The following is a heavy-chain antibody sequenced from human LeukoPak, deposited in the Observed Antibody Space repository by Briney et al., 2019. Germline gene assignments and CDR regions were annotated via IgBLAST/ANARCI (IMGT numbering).Heavy chain of an antibody. Sequence: GGSLRLSCAASGFTFSSYTMNWVRQALGQGLEWVSRINSDGSSTSYADSVKGRFTISRDNAKNTLYLQMNSLRAEDTAVYYCARSHDYGDFSFDYWGQGTLVTVSS. CDR1: GFTFSSYT. J-gene: IGHJ4*02. CDR3: ARSHDYGDFSFDY. D-gene: IGHD4-17*01. V-gene: IGHV3-74*01. CDR2: INSDGSST.